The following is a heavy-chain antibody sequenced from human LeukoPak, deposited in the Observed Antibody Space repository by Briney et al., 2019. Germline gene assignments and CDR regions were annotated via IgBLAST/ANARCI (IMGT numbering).Heavy chain of an antibody. CDR2: INHSGST. D-gene: IGHD6-19*01. CDR1: GYSFISGYY. V-gene: IGHV4-34*01. J-gene: IGHJ5*02. CDR3: ARVRRTVPRIAVAGTAWFDP. Sequence: SEALSLTCTVSGYSFISGYYWSWIRQPPGKGLEWIGEINHSGSTNYNPSLKSRVTISVDTSKNQFSLKLSSVTAADTAVYYCARVRRTVPRIAVAGTAWFDPWGQGTLVTVSS.